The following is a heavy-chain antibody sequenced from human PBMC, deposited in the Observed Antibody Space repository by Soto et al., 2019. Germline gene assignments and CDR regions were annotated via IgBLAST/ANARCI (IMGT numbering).Heavy chain of an antibody. V-gene: IGHV4-30-2*01. CDR1: GGSISSGHYH. Sequence: SETLSLSCAVSGGSISSGHYHWTWIRQPPGKGLEWIGYIYPGDNTYYSPSLKSRVTIEIDTSKSLVSLRLNSVTAADTDVYYCARLVGVAFSPWGQGTLVTVSS. CDR3: ARLVGVAFSP. J-gene: IGHJ4*02. CDR2: IYPGDNT. D-gene: IGHD2-21*01.